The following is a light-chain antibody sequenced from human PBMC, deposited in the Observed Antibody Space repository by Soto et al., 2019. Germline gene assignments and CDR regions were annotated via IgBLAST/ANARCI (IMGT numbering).Light chain of an antibody. CDR3: QQRSNWPPTWT. J-gene: IGKJ1*01. CDR1: QSVSSY. V-gene: IGKV3-11*01. Sequence: EIVLTQSPATLSLSPGERATLSCRASQSVSSYLAWYQHKPGQAPRLLIYDASKRATGIPARFSGSGSGTDFTLTISSLVPEDFAVYYCQQRSNWPPTWTFGQGTKVEVK. CDR2: DAS.